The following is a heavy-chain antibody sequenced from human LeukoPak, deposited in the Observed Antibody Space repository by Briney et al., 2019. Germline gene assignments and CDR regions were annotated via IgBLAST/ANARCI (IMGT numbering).Heavy chain of an antibody. CDR1: GFTFSSYS. V-gene: IGHV3-21*01. CDR3: ARVSGSSCFDY. D-gene: IGHD6-13*01. J-gene: IGHJ4*02. Sequence: GGSLRLSCAASGFTFSSYSMNWVRQAPGKGLEWVSSISSSSSYIYYADSVKGRFTISRDNAKNSLYLQMNSLRAEDTAVYYCARVSGSSCFDYWGQGTLVTVSS. CDR2: ISSSSSYI.